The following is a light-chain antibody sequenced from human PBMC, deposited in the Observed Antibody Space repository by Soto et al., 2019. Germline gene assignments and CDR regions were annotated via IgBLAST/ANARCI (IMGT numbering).Light chain of an antibody. CDR2: EVS. CDR1: SSDVGSSDL. Sequence: QSVLTQPAPVSGSPGQSITLSCTGTSSDVGSSDLVSWYQQHPGKAPKLMIYEVSRRPSGVSNRFSGSKSGNTASLTISGLQAEDEADYYCCSFAGSSTYVFGTGTKVTVL. J-gene: IGLJ1*01. V-gene: IGLV2-23*02. CDR3: CSFAGSSTYV.